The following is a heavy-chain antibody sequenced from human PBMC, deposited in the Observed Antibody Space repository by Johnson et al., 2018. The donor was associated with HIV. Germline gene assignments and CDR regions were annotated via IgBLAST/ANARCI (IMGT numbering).Heavy chain of an antibody. V-gene: IGHV3-20*04. CDR2: INWNGGST. CDR1: GFTFDDYG. D-gene: IGHD3-16*02. Sequence: VQLVESGGGVVRPGGSLRLSCAASGFTFDDYGMSWVRQAPGNGLEWVSGINWNGGSTGYADSVKGRFTISRDNAKNSLYLQMNSLRAEDTALYYCARVVMITFGGVIALDAFDIWGQGTRVTVSS. CDR3: ARVVMITFGGVIALDAFDI. J-gene: IGHJ3*02.